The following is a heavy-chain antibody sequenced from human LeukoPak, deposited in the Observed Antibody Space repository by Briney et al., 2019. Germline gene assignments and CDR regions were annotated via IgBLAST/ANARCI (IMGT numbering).Heavy chain of an antibody. V-gene: IGHV1-69*13. D-gene: IGHD6-6*01. J-gene: IGHJ1*01. CDR3: ARVGSSASAEYFQH. CDR2: IIPIFGTA. CDR1: GYTFTGYY. Sequence: ASVKVSCKASGYTFTGYYMHWVRQAPGQGLEWMGGIIPIFGTANYAQKFQGRVTITADESTSTAYMELSSLRSEDTAVYYCARVGSSASAEYFQHWGQGTLVTVSS.